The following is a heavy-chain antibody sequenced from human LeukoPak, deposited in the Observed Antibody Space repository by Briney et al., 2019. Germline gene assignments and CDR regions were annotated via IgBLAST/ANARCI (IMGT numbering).Heavy chain of an antibody. J-gene: IGHJ4*02. CDR1: GFTFSSYG. D-gene: IGHD6-6*01. CDR2: ISYDGSNK. Sequence: PGRSLRLSCAASGFTFSSYGMHWVRQAPGKGLEWVAVISYDGSNKHYADSVKGRFTISRDNSKNTLYLQMNSLRAEDTAVYYCLYSSFQYTPQYWGQGTLVTVSS. V-gene: IGHV3-30*03. CDR3: LYSSFQYTPQY.